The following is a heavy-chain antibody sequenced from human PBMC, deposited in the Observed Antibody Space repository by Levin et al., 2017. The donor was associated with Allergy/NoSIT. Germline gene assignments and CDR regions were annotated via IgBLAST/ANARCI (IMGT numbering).Heavy chain of an antibody. CDR1: GFTFTSSA. J-gene: IGHJ4*02. Sequence: HGESLKISCAASGFTFTSSAMGWVRQAPGKGLEWVSGISGSDASTYYADSVKGRFTISRDNSKNTLYLQMNSLRAEDTAVYYCAKYRATVGPTDYWGQGTLVTVSS. CDR3: AKYRATVGPTDY. V-gene: IGHV3-23*01. D-gene: IGHD1-26*01. CDR2: ISGSDAST.